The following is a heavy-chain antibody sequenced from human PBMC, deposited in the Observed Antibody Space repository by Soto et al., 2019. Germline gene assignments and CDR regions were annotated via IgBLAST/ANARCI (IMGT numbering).Heavy chain of an antibody. V-gene: IGHV1-18*01. CDR3: ARHRNFFDY. Sequence: ASVKVSCKASGYTFTNFGISWVRQAPGQGLEWMGWISAYNGNTNYAQNFQGRVTMTTDTSTSTAYMELRSLRSDDTAVYYCARHRNFFDYWGQGTLVTVSS. J-gene: IGHJ4*02. CDR2: ISAYNGNT. CDR1: GYTFTNFG.